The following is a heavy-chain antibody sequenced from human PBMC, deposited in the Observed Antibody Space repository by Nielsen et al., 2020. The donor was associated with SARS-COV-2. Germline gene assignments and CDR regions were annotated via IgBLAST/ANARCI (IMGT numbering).Heavy chain of an antibody. CDR1: GYSFGYHW. J-gene: IGHJ6*02. CDR2: IYPADSAS. Sequence: GESLKISCKGSGYSFGYHWIAWVRQMPGKGLEWMGSIYPADSASRYSPSFRGQVTISADKSISTIYLQWRSLMSSDTAMSYCAREGRDDSGTERHGMDVWGRGTTVTVSS. D-gene: IGHD3-10*01. V-gene: IGHV5-51*01. CDR3: AREGRDDSGTERHGMDV.